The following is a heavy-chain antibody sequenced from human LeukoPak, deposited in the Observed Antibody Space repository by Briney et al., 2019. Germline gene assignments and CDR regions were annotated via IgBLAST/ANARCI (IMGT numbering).Heavy chain of an antibody. CDR3: ARELGYYDSSGSDNDAFDI. CDR1: GFTFSSYW. CDR2: IKQDGSEK. J-gene: IGHJ3*02. V-gene: IGHV3-7*01. D-gene: IGHD3-22*01. Sequence: GSLRLSCAASGFTFSSYWMSWVRQAPGKGLEWVANIKQDGSEKYYVDSVKGRFTISRDNAKNSLYLQMNSLRAEDTAVYYCARELGYYDSSGSDNDAFDIWGQETMVTVSS.